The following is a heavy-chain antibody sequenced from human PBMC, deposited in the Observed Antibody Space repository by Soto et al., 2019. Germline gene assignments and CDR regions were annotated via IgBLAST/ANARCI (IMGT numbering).Heavy chain of an antibody. Sequence: SVKVSWKASGFTFTSSAVQWVRQARGQRLEWIGWIVVGSGNTNYAQKFQERVTITRDMSTSTAYMELSSLRSEDTAVYYCVRHAPDFDWSSQFDYWGQGTQVTVSS. CDR2: IVVGSGNT. CDR3: VRHAPDFDWSSQFDY. CDR1: GFTFTSSA. V-gene: IGHV1-58*01. D-gene: IGHD3-9*01. J-gene: IGHJ4*02.